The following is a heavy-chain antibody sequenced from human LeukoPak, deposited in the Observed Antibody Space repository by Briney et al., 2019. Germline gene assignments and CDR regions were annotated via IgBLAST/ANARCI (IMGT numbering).Heavy chain of an antibody. CDR3: AKGRDKYQLLSKNWFDP. CDR1: GFTFDDYA. CDR2: ISWNSGSI. Sequence: GGSLRLSCAASGFTFDDYAMHWVRQAPGKGLEWVSGISWNSGSIGYADSVKGRFTISRDNAKNSLYLRMNSLRAEDTALYYCAKGRDKYQLLSKNWFDPWGQGTLVTVSS. J-gene: IGHJ5*02. D-gene: IGHD2-2*01. V-gene: IGHV3-9*01.